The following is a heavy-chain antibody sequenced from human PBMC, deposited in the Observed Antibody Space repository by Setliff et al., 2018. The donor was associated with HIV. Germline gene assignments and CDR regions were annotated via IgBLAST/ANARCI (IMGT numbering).Heavy chain of an antibody. CDR1: GGSISSDDYY. CDR2: ITYSGSA. J-gene: IGHJ4*02. V-gene: IGHV4-30-4*08. Sequence: SETLSLTCTVSGGSISSDDYYWNWIRQPPGKGLEWIGYITYSGSAYYNPSLKSRVTISIDTSNNQISLRLTSVTAADTAVYYCASTRIRLIRGAVISNLRTPYFDYWGPGSQVTVSS. D-gene: IGHD3-10*01. CDR3: ASTRIRLIRGAVISNLRTPYFDY.